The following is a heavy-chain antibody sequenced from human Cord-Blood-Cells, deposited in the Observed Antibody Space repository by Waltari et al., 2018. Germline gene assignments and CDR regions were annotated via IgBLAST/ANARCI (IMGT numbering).Heavy chain of an antibody. J-gene: IGHJ4*02. CDR3: AREDSSSWYYFDY. V-gene: IGHV3-33*01. CDR2: IWDDGSNK. D-gene: IGHD6-13*01. Sequence: QVQLVESGGGVVQPGRSLRLSCDASGSTFSSHATHRARPAPGKGLEWVAGIWDDGSNKDYADSVKGRFTISRDNSKNTLYLQMNSLRAEDTAVYYCAREDSSSWYYFDYWGQGTLVTVSS. CDR1: GSTFSSHA.